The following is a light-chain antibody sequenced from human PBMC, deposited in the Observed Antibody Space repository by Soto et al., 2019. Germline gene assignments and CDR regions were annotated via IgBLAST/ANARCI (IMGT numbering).Light chain of an antibody. CDR1: QAVSTY. CDR2: DAS. CDR3: QQRLLWPQT. V-gene: IGKV3-11*01. J-gene: IGKJ1*01. Sequence: IFLTQYRATLSWSLWDPATLSRRASQAVSTYVAWYQQKPGQAPRLLIYDASNRATGVPFRFSGSGSGTDFTLTVSSLEPEDFAVYYCQQRLLWPQTFGQGTKVDIK.